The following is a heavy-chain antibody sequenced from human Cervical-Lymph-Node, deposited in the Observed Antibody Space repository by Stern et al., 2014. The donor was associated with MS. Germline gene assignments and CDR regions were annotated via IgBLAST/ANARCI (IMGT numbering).Heavy chain of an antibody. CDR3: AGAVDCGGGRCHPFKYNGMDF. D-gene: IGHD2-21*01. J-gene: IGHJ6*02. CDR1: GFTFSTYW. Sequence: EVQLVESGGGLVQPGGSLRLSCAASGFTFSTYWIHWVRQAPGKGLVWVSRIGPDGSITTYAASVRGRFTLSRDNAHHTVYMPMRSLRDEDTAVYYCAGAVDCGGGRCHPFKYNGMDFWGQGATVTVSS. CDR2: IGPDGSIT. V-gene: IGHV3-74*02.